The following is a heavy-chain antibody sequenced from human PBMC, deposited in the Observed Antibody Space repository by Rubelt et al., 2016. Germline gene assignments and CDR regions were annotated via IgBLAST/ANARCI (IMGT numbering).Heavy chain of an antibody. CDR3: ARGSDGNSRGYFQH. CDR2: IYYSGST. CDR1: GGSISSSSYY. V-gene: IGHV4-39*07. Sequence: QLQLQESGPGLVKPSETLSLTCTVSGGSISSSSYYWGWIRQPPGKGLEWIGSIYYSGSTNYNPSLKCRVTRSVDTSKNQFSRKLSSVTAAETAVYYCARGSDGNSRGYFQHWGQGTLVTVSS. J-gene: IGHJ1*01. D-gene: IGHD4-23*01.